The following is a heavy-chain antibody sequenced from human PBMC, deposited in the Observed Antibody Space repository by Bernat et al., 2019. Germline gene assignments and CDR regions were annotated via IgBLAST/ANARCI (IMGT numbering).Heavy chain of an antibody. Sequence: QVQLVQSGAEVKKPGASVKASCKASGHTSTAYYMHWVRQAPGQGLEWMGRINPNSVGTIYAQKFKGWVNMTRDTSISTACMELSGLRSDDTAVYYCARGKYGSSGPDYWGQGTLVTVSS. J-gene: IGHJ4*02. CDR2: INPNSVGT. V-gene: IGHV1-2*04. CDR1: GHTSTAYY. D-gene: IGHD6-6*01. CDR3: ARGKYGSSGPDY.